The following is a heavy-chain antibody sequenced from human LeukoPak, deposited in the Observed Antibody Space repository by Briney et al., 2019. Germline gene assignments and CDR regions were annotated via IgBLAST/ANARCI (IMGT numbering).Heavy chain of an antibody. Sequence: HPGGSLRLSCAASGFTFISYGMHWVRQAPGKGLEWVAFIQYDGSNKHYADSVKGRFTISRDNSKNTLYLQMKSLRAEDTAVYYCAKGGGYEAQYYYYYLDVWGKGTTVTISS. D-gene: IGHD5-12*01. CDR1: GFTFISYG. CDR3: AKGGGYEAQYYYYYLDV. J-gene: IGHJ6*03. CDR2: IQYDGSNK. V-gene: IGHV3-30*02.